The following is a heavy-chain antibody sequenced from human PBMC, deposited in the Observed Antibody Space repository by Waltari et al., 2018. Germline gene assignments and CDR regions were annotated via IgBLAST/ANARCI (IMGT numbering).Heavy chain of an antibody. J-gene: IGHJ6*01. D-gene: IGHD3-3*01. CDR3: ARGRNYDSTLGRNDSSHSGLDV. CDR2: VSHGGTA. V-gene: IGHV4-34*02. CDR1: GGSLRDSI. Sequence: QVLLQQWGAGLLKPSETLSLTCDLSGGSLRDSIWTWIRQPPGKGLEWLGQVSHGGTARSNPSVKSRVTRSLDTSQRHFSLRLQSVTAADTAVYYCARGRNYDSTLGRNDSSHSGLDVWGQGSAVTVSS.